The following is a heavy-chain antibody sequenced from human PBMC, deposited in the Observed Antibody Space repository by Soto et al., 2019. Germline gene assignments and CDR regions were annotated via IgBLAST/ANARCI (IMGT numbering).Heavy chain of an antibody. J-gene: IGHJ4*02. CDR3: TTDLWFGELLSDY. CDR1: GFTFSNAW. CDR2: IKSKTDGGTT. Sequence: GGSLRLSCAASGFTFSNAWMSWVRQAPGKGLEWVGRIKSKTDGGTTDYAAPVKGRFTISGDDSKNTLYLQMNSLKTEDTAVYYCTTDLWFGELLSDYWGQGTLVTVSS. V-gene: IGHV3-15*01. D-gene: IGHD3-10*01.